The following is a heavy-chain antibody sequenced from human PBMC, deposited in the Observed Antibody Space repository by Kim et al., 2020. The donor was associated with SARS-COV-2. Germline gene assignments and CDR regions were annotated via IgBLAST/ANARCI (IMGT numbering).Heavy chain of an antibody. CDR2: FDPEDGET. V-gene: IGHV1-24*01. D-gene: IGHD2-15*01. J-gene: IGHJ4*02. CDR3: ATDRSREDYCSGGSCYYL. Sequence: ASVKVSCKVSGYTLTELSMHWVRQAPGKGLEWMGGFDPEDGETIYAQKFQGRVTMTEDTSTDTAYMELSSLRSEDTAVYYCATDRSREDYCSGGSCYYLWGQGTLVTVSS. CDR1: GYTLTELS.